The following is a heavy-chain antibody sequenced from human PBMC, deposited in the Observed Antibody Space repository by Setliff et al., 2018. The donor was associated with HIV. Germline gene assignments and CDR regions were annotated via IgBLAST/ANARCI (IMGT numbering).Heavy chain of an antibody. CDR3: ARAPQIFTAYSYAYPHFDH. CDR1: GYTFTSYG. V-gene: IGHV1-18*01. Sequence: ASVKVSCKASGYTFTSYGISRVRQAPGQGLEWTGLISAYDSNTNYEHRLQGRVTMTTDTSTSTAYMELRSLISDDTAVYYCARAPQIFTAYSYAYPHFDHWGQGTLVTVSS. CDR2: ISAYDSNT. D-gene: IGHD5-18*01. J-gene: IGHJ4*02.